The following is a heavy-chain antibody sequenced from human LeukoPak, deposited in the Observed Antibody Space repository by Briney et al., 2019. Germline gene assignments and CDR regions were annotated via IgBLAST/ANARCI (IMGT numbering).Heavy chain of an antibody. CDR1: GGTFSSYA. D-gene: IGHD2-2*01. J-gene: IGHJ4*02. V-gene: IGHV1-69*06. CDR2: IIPIFGTA. CDR3: ATVPLPVTGTPTNYASYYFDY. Sequence: GSSVKVSCKASGGTFSSYAISWVRQAPGQGLEWMGGIIPIFGTANYAQKFQGRVTMTEDTSTDTAYMELSSLRSEDTAVYCCATVPLPVTGTPTNYASYYFDYWGQGTLVTVSS.